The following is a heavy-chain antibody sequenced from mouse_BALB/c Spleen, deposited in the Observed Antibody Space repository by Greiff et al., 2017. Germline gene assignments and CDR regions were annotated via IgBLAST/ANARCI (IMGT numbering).Heavy chain of an antibody. D-gene: IGHD1-1*01. CDR2: ILPGSGST. J-gene: IGHJ2*01. V-gene: IGHV1-9*01. CDR1: GYTFSSYW. Sequence: VQLQQSGAELMKPGASVKISCKATGYTFSSYWIEWVKQRPGHGLEWIGEILPGSGSTNYNEKFKGKATFTADTSSNTAYMQLSSLTSEDSAVYYCARIGSRYYFDYWGQGTTLTVSS. CDR3: ARIGSRYYFDY.